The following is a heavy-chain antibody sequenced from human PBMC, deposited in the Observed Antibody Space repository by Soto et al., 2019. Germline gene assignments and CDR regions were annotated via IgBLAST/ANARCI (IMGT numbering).Heavy chain of an antibody. D-gene: IGHD3-16*02. V-gene: IGHV4-31*03. CDR3: ARYGRLGELSFSYFDY. CDR2: THHSGTA. CDR1: GGSIRDNRYF. J-gene: IGHJ4*02. Sequence: QVQLQESGPGLVKPSQTLSLTCSVSGGSIRDNRYFWSWIRQRPGKGLEWIGYTHHSGTAYYNPSLKSRLTISVDTSKNQVSLKMSSVTAADTAVYYCARYGRLGELSFSYFDYWGQGTLVTVSS.